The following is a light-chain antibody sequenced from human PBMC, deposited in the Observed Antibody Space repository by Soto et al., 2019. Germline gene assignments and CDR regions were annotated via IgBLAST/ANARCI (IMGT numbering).Light chain of an antibody. J-gene: IGKJ4*01. CDR3: QQYNSYSLT. CDR1: QSISSW. V-gene: IGKV1-5*03. CDR2: KAS. Sequence: DIQMTQSPATLSASVGDRVTITCRASQSISSWLDWYQKKPGKAPKLLIYKASSLESGVPSRFSGSGSGTEFTLTISSLQPDDCATYYCQQYNSYSLTVGGGTKVE.